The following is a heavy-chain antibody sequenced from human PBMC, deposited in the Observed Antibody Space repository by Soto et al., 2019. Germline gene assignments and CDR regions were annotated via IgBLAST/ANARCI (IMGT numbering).Heavy chain of an antibody. CDR2: IIPIFGTA. J-gene: IGHJ4*02. Sequence: GASVKVSCKASGGTFSSYAISWVRQAPGQGLEWMGGIIPIFGTANYAQKFQGRVTITADESTSTAYMELSSLRSEDTAVYYCARHTTTNTYYDPQGYWGQGTLVTVSS. CDR1: GGTFSSYA. V-gene: IGHV1-69*13. D-gene: IGHD3-3*01. CDR3: ARHTTTNTYYDPQGY.